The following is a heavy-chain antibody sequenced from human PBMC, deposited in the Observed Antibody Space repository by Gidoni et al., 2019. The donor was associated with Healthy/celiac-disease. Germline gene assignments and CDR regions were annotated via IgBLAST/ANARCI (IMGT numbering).Heavy chain of an antibody. CDR1: GFTFSSYA. V-gene: IGHV3-30-3*01. Sequence: VQLVESGGGVVQPGRSLSLSCADYGFTFSSYAMHWVRQAQGKGLEWVAVRSYDGSNKFDADSLKGRFTISRDNSKNTLYLQMNSLRAEDTAVYYCAREVVPAAMFPDYYYMDVWGKGTTVTVSS. J-gene: IGHJ6*03. CDR3: AREVVPAAMFPDYYYMDV. D-gene: IGHD2-2*01. CDR2: RSYDGSNK.